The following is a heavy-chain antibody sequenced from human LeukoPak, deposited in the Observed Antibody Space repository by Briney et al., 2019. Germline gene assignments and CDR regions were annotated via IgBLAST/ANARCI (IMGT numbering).Heavy chain of an antibody. Sequence: GGSLRLSCAASGFGFSRYWMHWVRQAPGTGLKWVSRIYRDGSTTDYADSVKGRFSISRDNAKNSLYLQMNSLRVEDTAVYFCAKDSGAAGPVNFDYWGQGTLITVSS. CDR1: GFGFSRYW. CDR2: IYRDGSTT. CDR3: AKDSGAAGPVNFDY. V-gene: IGHV3-74*01. J-gene: IGHJ4*02. D-gene: IGHD6-13*01.